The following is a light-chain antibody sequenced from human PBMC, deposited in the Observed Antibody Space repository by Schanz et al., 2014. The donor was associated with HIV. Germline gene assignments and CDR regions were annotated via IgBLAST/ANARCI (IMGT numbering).Light chain of an antibody. J-gene: IGLJ3*02. CDR3: SSYRTNNTLV. V-gene: IGLV2-14*02. CDR2: DVS. CDR1: SSDVGSYNL. Sequence: QSALTQPASVSGSLGQSITISCTGTSSDVGSYNLVSWYQQHPGKAPTLMIYDVSNRPSGVSNRFSGSKSGNTASLTISGLQPEDETDYYCSSYRTNNTLVFGGGTKLTVL.